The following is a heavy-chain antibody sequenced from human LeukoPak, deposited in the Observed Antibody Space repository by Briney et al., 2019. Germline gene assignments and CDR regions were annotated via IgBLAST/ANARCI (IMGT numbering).Heavy chain of an antibody. J-gene: IGHJ4*02. CDR1: GFTFSSYA. Sequence: GGSLRLSCAASGFTFSSYAMHWVRQAPGKGLEWVAVISYDGSNKYYADSVKGRFTISRGNSKNTLYVQMNSLRADDTAVYYCAKALRDWGQGTLVTVSS. CDR2: ISYDGSNK. V-gene: IGHV3-30-3*01. CDR3: AKALRD.